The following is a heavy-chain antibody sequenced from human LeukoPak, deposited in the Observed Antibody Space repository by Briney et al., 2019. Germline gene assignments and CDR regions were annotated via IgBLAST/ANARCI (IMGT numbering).Heavy chain of an antibody. CDR3: AGGYIYGSTYYYMDV. V-gene: IGHV4-59*01. J-gene: IGHJ6*03. Sequence: SETLSLTCTVSGGSISSYYWSWIRQPPGKGLEWIGYIYYSGYTKYNPSLKSRVTISVDTSKNQFSLKLSSVTAADTAVYYCAGGYIYGSTYYYMDVWGKGTTVTISS. CDR2: IYYSGYT. D-gene: IGHD5-18*01. CDR1: GGSISSYY.